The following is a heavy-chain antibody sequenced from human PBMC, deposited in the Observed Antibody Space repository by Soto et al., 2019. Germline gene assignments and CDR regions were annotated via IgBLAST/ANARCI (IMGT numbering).Heavy chain of an antibody. D-gene: IGHD2-8*01. V-gene: IGHV3-23*01. CDR1: GFTFSSYA. Sequence: EVQLLESGGGLVQPGGSLRLSCAASGFTFSSYAMSWVRQAPGKGLEWVSAISGSGGSTYYADSVKGRFTISRDNSKNTLYLQMNSLRAEDTAVYYCAKDAGVLMVYGTVGAGDYWGQGTLVTVSS. CDR3: AKDAGVLMVYGTVGAGDY. J-gene: IGHJ4*02. CDR2: ISGSGGST.